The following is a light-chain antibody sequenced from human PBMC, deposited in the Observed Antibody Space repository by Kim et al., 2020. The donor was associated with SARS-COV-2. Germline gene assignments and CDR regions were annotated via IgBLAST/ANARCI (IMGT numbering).Light chain of an antibody. CDR2: STT. Sequence: GVTVTLTCASDTGAVTSGSYPNWFQQKPGQAPRSLIYSTTNRHSWTPARFSGSLIEGKAALTLSGVLPEDEADYYCLLFRGAGRLVFGGGTQLTVL. CDR3: LLFRGAGRLV. CDR1: TGAVTSGSY. J-gene: IGLJ3*02. V-gene: IGLV7-43*01.